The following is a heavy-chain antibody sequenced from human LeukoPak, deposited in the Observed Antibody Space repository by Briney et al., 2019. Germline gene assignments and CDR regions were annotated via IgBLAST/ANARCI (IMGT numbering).Heavy chain of an antibody. V-gene: IGHV3-48*03. CDR2: ISSSGSTI. Sequence: GGSLRLSCAASGFTFSSYEMNWVRQAPGKGLGWVSYISSSGSTIYYADSVKGRFTISRDNSKNTLYLQMNSLRAEDTAVYYCAKDSTHYRVWDDYDSTGLTYWGQGTLVTVSS. D-gene: IGHD3-22*01. CDR3: AKDSTHYRVWDDYDSTGLTY. J-gene: IGHJ4*02. CDR1: GFTFSSYE.